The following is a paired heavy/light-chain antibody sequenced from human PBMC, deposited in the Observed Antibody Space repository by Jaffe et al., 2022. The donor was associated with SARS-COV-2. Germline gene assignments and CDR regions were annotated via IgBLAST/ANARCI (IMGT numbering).Heavy chain of an antibody. CDR3: SRDDYDFWSGYHGRTFDI. CDR1: GFTFGDYT. Sequence: EVQLVESGGGLVEPGRSLRLSCIASGFTFGDYTMSWFRQAPGKGLEWVGFIRSNAYGGTTEYAASVKDRFTISRDDSNNIAYLQMNSLKTEDTAVYYCSRDDYDFWSGYHGRTFDIWGQGTMVTISS. V-gene: IGHV3-49*03. D-gene: IGHD3-3*01. J-gene: IGHJ3*02. CDR2: IRSNAYGGTT.
Light chain of an antibody. Sequence: DIVMTQSPDSLAVSLGERATIDCKSSQSVLYNSNNKNYLAWYQQKPGQPPKLLIYWASTRESGVPDRFSGSGSGTDFTLTITSLQAEDVAVYYCQQYDSIPYTFGQGTKLEI. J-gene: IGKJ2*01. CDR1: QSVLYNSNNKNY. V-gene: IGKV4-1*01. CDR3: QQYDSIPYT. CDR2: WAS.